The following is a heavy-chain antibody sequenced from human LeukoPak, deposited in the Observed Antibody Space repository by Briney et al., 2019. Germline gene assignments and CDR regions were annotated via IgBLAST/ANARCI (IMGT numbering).Heavy chain of an antibody. CDR2: ISSSSSYI. J-gene: IGHJ3*02. CDR3: ARAYDIPDAFDI. Sequence: GGPLRLSCAASGFTFSSYSMNWVRQAPGKGLEWVSSISSSSSYIYYADSVKGRFTISRDNAKNSLYLQMNSLRAEDTAVYYCARAYDIPDAFDIWGQGTMVTVSS. D-gene: IGHD3-9*01. V-gene: IGHV3-21*01. CDR1: GFTFSSYS.